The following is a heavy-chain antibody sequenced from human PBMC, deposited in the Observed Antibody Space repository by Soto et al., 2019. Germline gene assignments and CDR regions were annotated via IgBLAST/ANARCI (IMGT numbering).Heavy chain of an antibody. Sequence: RASVKVSCKVSGYTLTELSMHWVRQAPGKGLEWMGGFDPEDGETIYAQKFQGRVTMTEDTSTDTAYMELSSLRSEDTAVYYCATATGYCSSTSCYDLYAKYFQHRGQGTLVTVSS. CDR3: ATATGYCSSTSCYDLYAKYFQH. CDR1: GYTLTELS. V-gene: IGHV1-24*01. J-gene: IGHJ1*01. D-gene: IGHD2-2*01. CDR2: FDPEDGET.